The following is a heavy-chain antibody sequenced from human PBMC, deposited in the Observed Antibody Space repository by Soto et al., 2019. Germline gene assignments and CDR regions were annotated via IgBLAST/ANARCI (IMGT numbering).Heavy chain of an antibody. D-gene: IGHD6-13*01. CDR2: ISYDGSNK. Sequence: QVQLVESGGGVVQPGRSLRLSCAASGFTFSSYGMHWVRQAPGKGLEWVAVISYDGSNKYYADSVKGRFTISRDNSKNTLYLQMNSLRAEDTAVYYCAKGTQEKYSSSWYNRYFDLWGRGTLVIVSS. CDR3: AKGTQEKYSSSWYNRYFDL. V-gene: IGHV3-30*18. J-gene: IGHJ2*01. CDR1: GFTFSSYG.